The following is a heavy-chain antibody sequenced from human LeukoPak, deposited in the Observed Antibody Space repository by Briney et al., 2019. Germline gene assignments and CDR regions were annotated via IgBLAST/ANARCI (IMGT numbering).Heavy chain of an antibody. V-gene: IGHV3-74*01. CDR3: AKGLYYDFWSGYGVIDY. J-gene: IGHJ4*02. Sequence: GGSLRLSCAASGFTFSSYWMHWVRQAPGKGLVWVSRISDDGSSRKYADSVQGRFTISRDNGKNTLYLQMNSLRAEDTAVYYCAKGLYYDFWSGYGVIDYWGQGTLVTVSS. CDR1: GFTFSSYW. CDR2: ISDDGSSR. D-gene: IGHD3-3*01.